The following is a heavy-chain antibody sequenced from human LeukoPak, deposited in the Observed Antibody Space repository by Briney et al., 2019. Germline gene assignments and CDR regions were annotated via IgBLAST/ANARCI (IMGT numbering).Heavy chain of an antibody. CDR2: IYFADFTV. D-gene: IGHD4-17*01. Sequence: GESLKISCKGFGYRFTSFWIAWVRQMPGKGLEWMGIIYFADFTVKYSPPFQGQVTISADKSISTAYLQWSSLRASDTAMYYCARARNGDYMWDYWGQGTLVTVSS. J-gene: IGHJ4*02. CDR3: ARARNGDYMWDY. V-gene: IGHV5-51*01. CDR1: GYRFTSFW.